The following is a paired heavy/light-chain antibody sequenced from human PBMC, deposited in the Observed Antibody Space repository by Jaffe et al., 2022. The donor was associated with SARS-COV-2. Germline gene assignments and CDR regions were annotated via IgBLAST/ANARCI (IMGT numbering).Heavy chain of an antibody. Sequence: QVQLQESGPGLVKPSETLSLICTVSGFSVSSSDYWGWIRQSPGKGLEWVGSIGSVRHNGATYYNPSLESRVTISLETTRNQFSLTLNSVTAADTAVYYCATYDGWSHNDFEYWGRGTLVTVSS. CDR2: VRHNGAT. D-gene: IGHD6-19*01. V-gene: IGHV4-38-2*02. CDR1: GFSVSSSDY. CDR3: ATYDGWSHNDFEY. J-gene: IGHJ4*02.
Light chain of an antibody. CDR3: QQRRYWPLT. CDR2: DVS. V-gene: IGKV3-11*01. Sequence: EIVLTQSPATLSLSPGEGVTLSCRASQSVDNYFAWYQQKPGQAPRLLIYDVSSRAAGIPARFSASGSGTDFTLTISSLEPEDFAVYYCQQRRYWPLTFGGGTKVEIK. CDR1: QSVDNY. J-gene: IGKJ4*01.